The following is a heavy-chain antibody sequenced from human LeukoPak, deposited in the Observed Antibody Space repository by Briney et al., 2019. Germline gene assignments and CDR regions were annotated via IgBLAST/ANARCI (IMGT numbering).Heavy chain of an antibody. D-gene: IGHD1-26*01. J-gene: IGHJ6*03. V-gene: IGHV3-30*18. Sequence: GGSLRLSCAASGFSFNTYGMHWVRQPPGTGLEWVAVISYDGSYKYYANSVKGRFTISRDNAKNTLYLQMSSLKADDTAIYYCAKGHGWEASYYYYYMDVWGKGTTVTISS. CDR2: ISYDGSYK. CDR3: AKGHGWEASYYYYYMDV. CDR1: GFSFNTYG.